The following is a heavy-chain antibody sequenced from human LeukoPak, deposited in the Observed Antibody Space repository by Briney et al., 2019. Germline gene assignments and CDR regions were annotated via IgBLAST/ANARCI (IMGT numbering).Heavy chain of an antibody. D-gene: IGHD3-9*01. J-gene: IGHJ3*02. CDR2: MNPNSGNT. Sequence: ASVKLSCKASGYTFISYDINWVRQANGQGLEWMGWMNPNSGNTGYAQKFKGRVTMTRNTSISTAYMELSSLRSEDTAVYYCARVLRYFDWLFYGAFDIWGQGTMVTVSS. CDR3: ARVLRYFDWLFYGAFDI. V-gene: IGHV1-8*01. CDR1: GYTFISYD.